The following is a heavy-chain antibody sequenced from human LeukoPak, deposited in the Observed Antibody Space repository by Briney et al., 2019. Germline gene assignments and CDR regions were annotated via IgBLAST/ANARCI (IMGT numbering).Heavy chain of an antibody. CDR2: LNPSGGSP. Sequence: ASVKVSCKASGDTRYYMHRVRQAPGQGLEWMGVLNPSGGSPTYPQKFQGRVTVARDTSTSTDYMELSSLTSEDTAVYYCASGFYVWEVYRWGQGTLVTVSS. J-gene: IGHJ5*02. V-gene: IGHV1-46*01. CDR1: GDTRYY. D-gene: IGHD1-26*01. CDR3: ASGFYVWEVYR.